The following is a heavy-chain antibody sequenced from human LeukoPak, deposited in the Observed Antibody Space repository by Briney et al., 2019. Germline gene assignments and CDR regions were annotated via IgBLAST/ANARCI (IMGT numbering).Heavy chain of an antibody. CDR3: ARDNYYGSGSYLT. J-gene: IGHJ5*02. D-gene: IGHD3-10*01. CDR1: GFTVSSNY. V-gene: IGHV3-53*01. CDR2: IYSGGST. Sequence: SGGSLRLSCAASGFTVSSNYMSWVRQAPGKGLEWVSVIYSGGSTYYADSVKGRFTISRDNSKNTLYLQMNSLRAEDTAVYYCARDNYYGSGSYLTWGQGTLVTVSS.